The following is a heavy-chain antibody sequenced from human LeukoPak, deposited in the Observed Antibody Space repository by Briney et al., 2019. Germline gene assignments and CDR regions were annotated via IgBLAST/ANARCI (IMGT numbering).Heavy chain of an antibody. Sequence: PSETLSLTCAVYGGSFSGYYWSWIRQPPGKGLEWIGYIYYSGSTNYNPSLKSRVTISVDTSKNQFSLKLSSVTAADTAVYYCARGIVEGENWFDPWAREPWSPSPQ. D-gene: IGHD2/OR15-2a*01. CDR2: IYYSGST. CDR1: GGSFSGYY. J-gene: IGHJ5*02. CDR3: ARGIVEGENWFDP. V-gene: IGHV4-59*01.